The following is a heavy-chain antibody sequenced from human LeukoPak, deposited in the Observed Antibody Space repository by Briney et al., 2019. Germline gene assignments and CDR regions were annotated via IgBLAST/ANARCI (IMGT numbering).Heavy chain of an antibody. J-gene: IGHJ4*02. CDR1: GFTFSSYA. CDR2: ISWSTTTI. V-gene: IGHV3-48*04. Sequence: GGSLRLSCAASGFTFSSYAMSWVRQAPGKGLEWVSYISWSTTTIYYADSVKGRFTISRDNAKNSLFLQMSSLRAEDTAMYYCARTGYDSSGYYSDYWGQGTLVTVSS. D-gene: IGHD3-22*01. CDR3: ARTGYDSSGYYSDY.